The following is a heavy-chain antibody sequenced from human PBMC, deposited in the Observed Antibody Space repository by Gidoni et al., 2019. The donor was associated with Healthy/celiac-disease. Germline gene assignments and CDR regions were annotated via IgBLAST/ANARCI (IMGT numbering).Heavy chain of an antibody. Sequence: QVQLVESGGGVVQPGRSLRLSGAASGFTFSSYAMHWVRQAPGKGLEWVAVISYDGSNKDYADSVKGRFTISRDNSKNTLYLQMNSLRAEDTAVYYCAREAPVLRFLEWFPYYFDYWGQGTLVTVSS. CDR3: AREAPVLRFLEWFPYYFDY. V-gene: IGHV3-30*01. J-gene: IGHJ4*02. D-gene: IGHD3-3*01. CDR2: ISYDGSNK. CDR1: GFTFSSYA.